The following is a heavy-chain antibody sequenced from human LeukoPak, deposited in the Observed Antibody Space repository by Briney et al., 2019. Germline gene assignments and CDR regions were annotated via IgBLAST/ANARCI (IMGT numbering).Heavy chain of an antibody. V-gene: IGHV3-30*04. D-gene: IGHD2-2*01. Sequence: GGSLRLSCAASGFTFSFYAIHWVRQAPGKGLEWVAAISPDGSEKFSADSVRGRFTISRDNSQNTLYLQMDSPRTDDTAVYYCARDSSWFEEYWGQGTLVTVSS. CDR2: ISPDGSEK. CDR1: GFTFSFYA. CDR3: ARDSSWFEEY. J-gene: IGHJ4*02.